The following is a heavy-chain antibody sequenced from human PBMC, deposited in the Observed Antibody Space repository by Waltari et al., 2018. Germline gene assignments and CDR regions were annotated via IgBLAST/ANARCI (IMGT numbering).Heavy chain of an antibody. CDR1: GGSISSSRYY. V-gene: IGHV4-39*07. CDR2: IYYSGST. Sequence: QLQLQESGPGLVKPSETLSLTCTVSGGSISSSRYYWGWIRQPPGKGLEWIGSIYYSGSTYYNPSLKSRVTISVDTSKNQFSLKLSSVTAADTAVYYCARRGFDYGDYFPFDYWGQGTLVTVSS. D-gene: IGHD4-17*01. CDR3: ARRGFDYGDYFPFDY. J-gene: IGHJ4*02.